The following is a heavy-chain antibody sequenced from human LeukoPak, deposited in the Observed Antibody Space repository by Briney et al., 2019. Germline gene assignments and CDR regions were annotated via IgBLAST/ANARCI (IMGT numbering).Heavy chain of an antibody. J-gene: IGHJ4*02. CDR3: ARGVAVKDWVFDN. CDR2: ISSSGSSV. Sequence: SGGSLRLSCAASGFTFSSYEMNWVRQAPGKGLEWVSYISSSGSSVYYADSVKGRFTISRDNAKNSLNLQMNSLIAEDTAVYYCARGVAVKDWVFDNWGQGTLVTVSS. V-gene: IGHV3-48*03. CDR1: GFTFSSYE. D-gene: IGHD6-19*01.